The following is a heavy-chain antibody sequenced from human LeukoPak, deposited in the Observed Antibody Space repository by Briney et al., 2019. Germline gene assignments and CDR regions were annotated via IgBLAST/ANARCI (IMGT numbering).Heavy chain of an antibody. Sequence: SETLSLTCAVSGYSISSGYFWGWIRQPPGRGLEWIGNIYHTGSTYYNPSLKSRVTISVDMSKNQFSLKLSSVTAADTAVYYCARHPQTYYFDYWGQGTLVTVSS. CDR1: GYSISSGYF. V-gene: IGHV4-38-2*01. CDR3: ARHPQTYYFDY. J-gene: IGHJ4*02. CDR2: IYHTGST.